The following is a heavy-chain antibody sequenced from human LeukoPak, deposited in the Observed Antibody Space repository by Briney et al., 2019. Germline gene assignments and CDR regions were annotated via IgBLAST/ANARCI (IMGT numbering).Heavy chain of an antibody. CDR3: ARGIHCSFATCYNWFDP. V-gene: IGHV4-59*01. Sequence: SETLSLTCTVSGGSISSYYWSWIRQPPGKGLEWIGYIYYTGITHYNPSLESRVTISVDTSRNQLSSRLTSVTAADTAVYYCARGIHCSFATCYNWFDPWGQGTLVTVSS. D-gene: IGHD2-15*01. J-gene: IGHJ5*02. CDR2: IYYTGIT. CDR1: GGSISSYY.